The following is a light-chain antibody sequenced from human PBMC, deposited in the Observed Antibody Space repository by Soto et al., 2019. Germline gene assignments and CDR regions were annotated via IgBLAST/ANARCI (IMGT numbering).Light chain of an antibody. CDR2: SES. CDR3: QQLRRYPLT. J-gene: IGKJ4*01. V-gene: IGKV1-9*01. Sequence: IQLTHSPSSLSASVEDTVTIACPPSQALSNYLAWYQQKPGKGPDLLIYSESTLQSGVPSRFSGSGSETEFSLTIRVLQAEDFASYYCQQLRRYPLTFGEGTKVDI. CDR1: QALSNY.